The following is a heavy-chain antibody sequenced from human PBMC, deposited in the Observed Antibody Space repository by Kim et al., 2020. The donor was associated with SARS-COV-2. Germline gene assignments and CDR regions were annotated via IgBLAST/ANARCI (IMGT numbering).Heavy chain of an antibody. J-gene: IGHJ5*02. CDR1: GFTFSSYS. D-gene: IGHD2-21*01. V-gene: IGHV3-48*02. CDR3: ARSPLVVADGGNWFDP. Sequence: GGSLRLSCAASGFTFSSYSMNWVRQAPGKGLEWVSYISSSSSTIYYADSVKGRFTISRDNAKNSLYRQMNSLRDEDTAVYYCARSPLVVADGGNWFDPWGQGTLVTVSS. CDR2: ISSSSSTI.